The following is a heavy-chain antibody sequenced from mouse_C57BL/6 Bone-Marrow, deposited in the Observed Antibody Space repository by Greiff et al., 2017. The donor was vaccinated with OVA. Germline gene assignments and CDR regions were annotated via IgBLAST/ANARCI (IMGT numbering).Heavy chain of an antibody. CDR1: GYTFTNYW. Sequence: VKLQQSGAELVRPGTSVKMSCKASGYTFTNYWIGWAKQRPGHGLEWIGDIYPGGGYTNYNEKFKGKATLTADKSSSTAYMQFSSLTSEDSAIYYCAREGDGYWGALAYWGQGTLVTVSA. D-gene: IGHD2-3*01. V-gene: IGHV1-63*01. CDR3: AREGDGYWGALAY. CDR2: IYPGGGYT. J-gene: IGHJ3*01.